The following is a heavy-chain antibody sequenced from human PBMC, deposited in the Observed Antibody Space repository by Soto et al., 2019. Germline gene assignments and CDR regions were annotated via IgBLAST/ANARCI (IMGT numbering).Heavy chain of an antibody. D-gene: IGHD7-27*01. J-gene: IGHJ4*02. CDR3: AKSLSASPNYFFDS. CDR1: GFTFSSYA. CDR2: ISGSGTIT. V-gene: IGHV3-23*01. Sequence: GGSLRLSCAASGFTFSSYAMTWVRQAPGKGLEWVSGISGSGTITYDADSVKGRFTISRDKSKNTLYLQMNSLRADDTAVYYCAKSLSASPNYFFDSWGQGTLVTVSS.